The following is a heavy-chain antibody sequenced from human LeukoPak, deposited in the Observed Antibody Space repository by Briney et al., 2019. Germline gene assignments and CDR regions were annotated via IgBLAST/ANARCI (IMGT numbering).Heavy chain of an antibody. J-gene: IGHJ4*02. CDR2: IYYSGST. CDR3: ARQGYSAYEILDY. CDR1: GGSIGTYY. V-gene: IGHV4-59*01. D-gene: IGHD5-12*01. Sequence: SETLSLTCTVSGGSIGTYYWSWIRQPPGKGLEWIAYIYYSGSTNYNPSLKSRVTISLGTSKNQFSLRLSSVTAADTAVYYCARQGYSAYEILDYWGQGTLVTVSS.